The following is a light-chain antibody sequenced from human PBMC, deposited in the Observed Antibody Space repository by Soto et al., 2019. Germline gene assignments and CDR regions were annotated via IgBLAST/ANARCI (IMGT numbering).Light chain of an antibody. V-gene: IGKV3-20*01. Sequence: DMVLTQSPATLCLSPGERATLCCRATQRVNSYLAWYQQKPGQAPRLLFYDASTRATGIPDRFSGSGSGTAFSLTISRLEAEDFAVYYCQQYGSSPRTFGQGTKVDIK. CDR3: QQYGSSPRT. CDR1: QRVNSY. J-gene: IGKJ1*01. CDR2: DAS.